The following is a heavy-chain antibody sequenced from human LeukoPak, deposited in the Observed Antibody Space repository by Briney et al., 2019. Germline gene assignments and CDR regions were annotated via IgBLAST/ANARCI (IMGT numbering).Heavy chain of an antibody. CDR1: GGSISSYY. CDR3: ATGSGSYSGPYYFDY. Sequence: PSETLSLTCTVSGGSISSYYWSWIRQPPGKGLEWIGYIYYSGSTNYNPSLKSRVTISVDTSKNQFSLKLSSVTAADTAVYYCATGSGSYSGPYYFDYWGQGTLVTVSS. CDR2: IYYSGST. V-gene: IGHV4-59*01. J-gene: IGHJ4*02. D-gene: IGHD1-26*01.